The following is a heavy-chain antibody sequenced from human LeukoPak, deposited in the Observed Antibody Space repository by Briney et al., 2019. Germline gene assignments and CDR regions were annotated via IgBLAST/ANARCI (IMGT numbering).Heavy chain of an antibody. J-gene: IGHJ4*02. Sequence: GGSLRLSCAASGFTFSSYAVSWVRQAPGKGLEWVSAISGSGGSTYYADSVKGRFTISRDNSKNTLYLQMNSLRAEDTAVYYCAKDDSSGYYYWDYWGQGTLVTVSS. CDR2: ISGSGGST. D-gene: IGHD3-22*01. V-gene: IGHV3-23*01. CDR3: AKDDSSGYYYWDY. CDR1: GFTFSSYA.